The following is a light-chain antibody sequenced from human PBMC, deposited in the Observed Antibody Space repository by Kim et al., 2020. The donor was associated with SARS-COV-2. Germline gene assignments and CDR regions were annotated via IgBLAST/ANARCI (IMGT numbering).Light chain of an antibody. V-gene: IGKV3-20*01. CDR3: QQYGSSPAT. J-gene: IGKJ1*01. Sequence: EIVLTQSPGTLSLSPGERATLSCRASQTVTSNYLALYQQKPGQAPRLLIYGASSRATGIPDRFSGSGSGTDFTLTISRLEPEDFAVYYCQQYGSSPATFGQGTKVDIK. CDR1: QTVTSNY. CDR2: GAS.